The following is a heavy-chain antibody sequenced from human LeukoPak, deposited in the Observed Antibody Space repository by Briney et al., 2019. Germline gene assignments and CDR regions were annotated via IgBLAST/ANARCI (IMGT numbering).Heavy chain of an antibody. J-gene: IGHJ4*02. CDR3: AKDKYSYGYNFDY. Sequence: PGGXXRLSCAASGFTFDDYAMHWVRQARGKGVEGVSLISGDGDSTYYAESVKGRFTISRDNSKKSLYLQMNSLRTEHTALFYCAKDKYSYGYNFDYWGQGTLVTVSS. V-gene: IGHV3-43*02. D-gene: IGHD5-18*01. CDR2: ISGDGDST. CDR1: GFTFDDYA.